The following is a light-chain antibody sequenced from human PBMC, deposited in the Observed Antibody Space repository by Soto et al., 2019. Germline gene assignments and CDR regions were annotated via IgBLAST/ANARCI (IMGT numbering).Light chain of an antibody. V-gene: IGLV2-14*01. J-gene: IGLJ1*01. CDR3: ASYRSANTLVV. CDR1: SRDIGNYNY. CDR2: EVT. Sequence: SVLTQPASVPGSPGQSITISCTGTSRDIGNYNYVSWYQHHPGKPPKLIIYEVTSRPSGASDRFSGSKSGMTASLTISGLQPEDEADYFCASYRSANTLVVFGTGTKVIVL.